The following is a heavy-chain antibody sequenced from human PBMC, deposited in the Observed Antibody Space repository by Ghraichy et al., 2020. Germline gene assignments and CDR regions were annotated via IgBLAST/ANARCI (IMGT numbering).Heavy chain of an antibody. CDR2: ISSDGSKE. Sequence: GGSLRLSCAASGFTFSSYAMHWVRQAPGKGLEWVAVISSDGSKEYYGDSVKGRFSISRDNSKNTLNLQMNSLRAEDTALYYCAKGAWIDYDFWSGNPYGMDVWGQGTTVTVSS. J-gene: IGHJ6*02. V-gene: IGHV3-30*18. CDR1: GFTFSSYA. CDR3: AKGAWIDYDFWSGNPYGMDV. D-gene: IGHD3-3*01.